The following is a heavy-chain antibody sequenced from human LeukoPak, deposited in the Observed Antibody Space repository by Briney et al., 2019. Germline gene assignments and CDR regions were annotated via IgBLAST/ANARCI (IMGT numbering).Heavy chain of an antibody. CDR2: IYYSGST. Sequence: PSETLSLTYTVSGGSISSYYWSWIRQPPGKGLEWIGYIYYSGSTNYNPSLKSRVTISVDTSKNQFSLKLSSVTAADTAVYYCARLYCSGGSCYFGRFDPWGQGTLVTVSS. D-gene: IGHD2-15*01. CDR1: GGSISSYY. CDR3: ARLYCSGGSCYFGRFDP. V-gene: IGHV4-59*08. J-gene: IGHJ5*02.